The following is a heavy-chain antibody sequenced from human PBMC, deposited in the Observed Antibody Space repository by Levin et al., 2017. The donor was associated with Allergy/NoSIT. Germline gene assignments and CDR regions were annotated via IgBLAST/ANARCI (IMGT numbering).Heavy chain of an antibody. D-gene: IGHD6-13*01. V-gene: IGHV3-7*01. Sequence: LSLTCAASGFTFSSYWMSWVRQAPGKGLEWVANIKQDGSEKYYVDSVKGRFTISRDNAKNSLYLQMNSLRAEDTAVYYCARDRGYSSSWPHWGQGTLVTVSS. J-gene: IGHJ4*02. CDR1: GFTFSSYW. CDR2: IKQDGSEK. CDR3: ARDRGYSSSWPH.